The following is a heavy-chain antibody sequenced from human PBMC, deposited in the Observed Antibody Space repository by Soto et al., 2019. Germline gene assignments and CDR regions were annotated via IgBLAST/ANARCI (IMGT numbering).Heavy chain of an antibody. J-gene: IGHJ5*02. CDR2: IYYSGST. CDR3: ARNIVVVPAAMPTGGWFDP. V-gene: IGHV4-59*08. CDR1: GGSISSYY. Sequence: SETLSLTCPFSGGSISSYYWSWIRQPPGKGLEWIGYIYYSGSTNYNPSLKSRVTISVDTSKNQFSLKLSSVTAADTAVYYCARNIVVVPAAMPTGGWFDPWGQGTLVTVS. D-gene: IGHD2-2*01.